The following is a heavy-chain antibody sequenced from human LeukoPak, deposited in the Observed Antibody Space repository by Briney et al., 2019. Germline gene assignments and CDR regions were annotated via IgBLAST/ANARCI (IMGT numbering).Heavy chain of an antibody. J-gene: IGHJ3*02. CDR1: GFTVSSNY. CDR2: IYSGGST. CDR3: AREPSGYCSGGSCYRAAFDI. D-gene: IGHD2-15*01. V-gene: IGHV3-66*01. Sequence: GGSLRLSCAASGFTVSSNYMSWVRQAPGKGLEWVSVIYSGGSTYYADSVKGRFTISRDNSKNTLYLQMNSLRAEDTAVYYCAREPSGYCSGGSCYRAAFDIWGQGTMVTVSS.